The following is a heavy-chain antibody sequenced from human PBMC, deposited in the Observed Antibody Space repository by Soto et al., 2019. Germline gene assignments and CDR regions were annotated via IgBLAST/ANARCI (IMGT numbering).Heavy chain of an antibody. CDR3: DLYDSSGYSNDAFDI. CDR2: FDPEDGET. CDR1: GYTLTELS. V-gene: IGHV1-24*01. D-gene: IGHD3-22*01. J-gene: IGHJ3*02. Sequence: GASVKVSCKVSGYTLTELSMHWVRQAPGKGLEWMGGFDPEDGETIYAQKFQGRVTMTEDTSTDTAYMELSSLRSEDTAVYYCDLYDSSGYSNDAFDIWGQGTMVTVSS.